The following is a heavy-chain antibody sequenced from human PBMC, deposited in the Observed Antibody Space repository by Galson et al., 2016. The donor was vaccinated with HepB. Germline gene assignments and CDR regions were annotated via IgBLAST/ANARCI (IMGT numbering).Heavy chain of an antibody. CDR3: ASCSSWYGRCAFDI. CDR2: IYSGGTT. V-gene: IGHV3-66*01. Sequence: SLRLYCAASGFTVSSNYMSWVRQAPGQGLEWVSVIYSGGTTKYADSVKDRFTISRDNSKNSLYLQMNSLRAEDTAVYYCASCSSWYGRCAFDIWGQGTMVTVSS. CDR1: GFTVSSNY. D-gene: IGHD6-13*01. J-gene: IGHJ3*02.